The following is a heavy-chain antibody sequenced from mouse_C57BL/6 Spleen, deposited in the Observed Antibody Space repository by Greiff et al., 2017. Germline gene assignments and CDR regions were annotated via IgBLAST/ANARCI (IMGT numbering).Heavy chain of an antibody. CDR1: GYTFTDYY. D-gene: IGHD1-1*02. V-gene: IGHV1-26*01. CDR2: INPNNGGT. J-gene: IGHJ2*01. Sequence: EVQLQQSGPELVKPGASVKISCKASGYTFTDYYMNWVKQSHGKSLEWIGDINPNNGGTSYNQKFKGKATLTVDKSSSTAYMELRSLTSEDSAVYYCARWNIWYFDYWGQGTTLTVSS. CDR3: ARWNIWYFDY.